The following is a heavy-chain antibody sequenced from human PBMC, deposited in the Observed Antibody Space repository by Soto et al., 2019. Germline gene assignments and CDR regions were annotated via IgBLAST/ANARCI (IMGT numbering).Heavy chain of an antibody. Sequence: QVQLVQSGAEMKRPGASVILSCKASGYIFTTYSIHWVRQTAGQGLEWMAKVDPRDGSTGYAQKFRGRVAMAWDASTGTVSMEVSSLTSDDTATYFCARVRSSGRQFDYWGQGTQFTVSS. D-gene: IGHD6-25*01. J-gene: IGHJ4*02. CDR1: GYIFTTYS. CDR3: ARVRSSGRQFDY. CDR2: VDPRDGST. V-gene: IGHV1-46*01.